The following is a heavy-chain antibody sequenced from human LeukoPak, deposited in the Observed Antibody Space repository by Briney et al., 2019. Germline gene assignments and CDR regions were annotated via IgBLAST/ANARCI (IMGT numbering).Heavy chain of an antibody. CDR1: RFSFSNHS. J-gene: IGHJ4*02. Sequence: GGSLRLSGAASRFSFSNHSMNWDRQAPGKGLEWVSYISNSGSAKYYAASVKGRFTISRDNGKNSLYLQMNSLRAEDTAVYYCARMSGSRLPGNWGQGTLVTVSS. V-gene: IGHV3-48*01. CDR2: ISNSGSAK. D-gene: IGHD3-3*01. CDR3: ARMSGSRLPGN.